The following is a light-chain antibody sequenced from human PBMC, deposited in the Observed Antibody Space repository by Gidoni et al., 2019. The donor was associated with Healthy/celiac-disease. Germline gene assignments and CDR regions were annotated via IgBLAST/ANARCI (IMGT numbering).Light chain of an antibody. V-gene: IGKV3-15*01. CDR2: GAT. CDR3: QQYNNWPPWT. CDR1: PSVSGN. J-gene: IGKJ1*01. Sequence: EIVMTQPPATLSVFPGERATPSCRASPSVSGNLAWYQQKPCHAPSLLIYGATTRATGIPARFSGSGSEPEFTLTISSLLSEDFAVYYCQQYNNWPPWTFXXXTKVEIK.